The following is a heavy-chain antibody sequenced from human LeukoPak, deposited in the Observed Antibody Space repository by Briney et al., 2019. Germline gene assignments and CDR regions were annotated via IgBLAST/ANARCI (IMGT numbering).Heavy chain of an antibody. D-gene: IGHD6-13*01. CDR2: IYHSGST. CDR1: GYSISSGYY. J-gene: IGHJ5*02. CDR3: ARRRGGPSGEQQLVRAPYNWFDP. V-gene: IGHV4-38-2*02. Sequence: SETLSLTCTVSGYSISSGYYWGWIRQPPGKGLEWIGSIYHSGSTYYNPSLKSRVTISVDTSKNQFSLKLSSVTAADTAVYYCARRRGGPSGEQQLVRAPYNWFDPWGQGTLVTVSS.